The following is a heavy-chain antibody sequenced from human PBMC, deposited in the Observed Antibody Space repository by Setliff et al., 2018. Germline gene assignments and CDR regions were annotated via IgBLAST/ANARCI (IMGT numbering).Heavy chain of an antibody. V-gene: IGHV4-4*08. D-gene: IGHD3-10*01. CDR3: ARALASGSYYGQSSYYMDV. CDR2: IHTSEST. CDR1: GGYIRSFH. Sequence: PSETLSLTCTVSGGYIRSFHWTWIRQPPGKGLEWIGNIHTSESTKYNPSLTSRVTISLDTSKRQFSLKLTSVTAADTAVYYCARALASGSYYGQSSYYMDVWGKGTTVTVSS. J-gene: IGHJ6*03.